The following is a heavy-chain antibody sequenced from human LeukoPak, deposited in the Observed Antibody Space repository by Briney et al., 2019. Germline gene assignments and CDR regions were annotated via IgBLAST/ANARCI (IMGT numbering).Heavy chain of an antibody. CDR1: GFTFSSNY. CDR3: ARGSIRIPLGGFY. D-gene: IGHD3-16*01. V-gene: IGHV3-53*01. Sequence: GGSLRLSCAASGFTFSSNYMSWVRQAPGKGLEWGSVIYSGGSTYYSDSVKGRFTISRDNSKNTLYLQMNSLRAEDTAVYYCARGSIRIPLGGFYWGQGTLVTVSS. CDR2: IYSGGST. J-gene: IGHJ4*02.